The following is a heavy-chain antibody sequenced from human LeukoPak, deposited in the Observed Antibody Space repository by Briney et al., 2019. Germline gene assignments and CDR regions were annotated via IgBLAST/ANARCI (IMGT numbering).Heavy chain of an antibody. Sequence: GGSLRLSCAASGFTFSSYAMSWVRQAPGKGLEWVSAISGSGGSTYYADSVKGRFTISRDNSKNTLYLQMNSLRAEDTAVYYCAKDRRYSSSWYRRYFDYRGQGTLVTVSS. CDR1: GFTFSSYA. D-gene: IGHD6-13*01. J-gene: IGHJ4*02. V-gene: IGHV3-23*01. CDR2: ISGSGGST. CDR3: AKDRRYSSSWYRRYFDY.